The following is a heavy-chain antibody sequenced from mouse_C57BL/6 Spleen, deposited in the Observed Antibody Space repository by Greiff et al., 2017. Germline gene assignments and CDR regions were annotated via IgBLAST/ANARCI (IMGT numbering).Heavy chain of an antibody. CDR1: GYSITSGYD. CDR2: ISYSGSS. Sequence: EVQLQQSGPGMVKPSQSLSLTCTVTGYSITSGYDWHWIRPFPGNKLEWMGYISYSGSSNYNPSLQSRISITPDTSKNHFFLKLNSVTTEDTATDYCAREGDYDGAWLAYWGQGTLVTVSA. V-gene: IGHV3-1*01. D-gene: IGHD2-4*01. CDR3: AREGDYDGAWLAY. J-gene: IGHJ3*01.